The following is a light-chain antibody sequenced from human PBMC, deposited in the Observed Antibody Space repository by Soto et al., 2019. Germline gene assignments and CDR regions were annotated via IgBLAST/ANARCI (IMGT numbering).Light chain of an antibody. CDR2: DVS. CDR1: QRMSWW. V-gene: IGKV1-5*01. J-gene: IGKJ1*01. Sequence: DIQMTQSPSTLSASEGDRVTITCRASQRMSWWWAWYQQKPGKAPTVLIYDVSTLASGVTSKFSGGGSWTKFTLAITGLQPDDFSTYSCQEYTTYSSTFGQGTNVE. CDR3: QEYTTYSST.